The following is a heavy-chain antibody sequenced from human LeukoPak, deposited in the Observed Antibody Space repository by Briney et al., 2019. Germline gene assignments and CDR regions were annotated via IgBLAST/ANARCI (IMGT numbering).Heavy chain of an antibody. Sequence: ASGTLSLTCTVSGDSIRSYYWSWIRQPPGKGLEWIAYIYYSGTTNYNPSLKSRVTVSVDTSQNRFSLKLSSVTAADTVVYYCARTVRRCHENSAYYYFDYWGRGTLVTVSS. CDR1: GDSIRSYY. D-gene: IGHD3-22*01. CDR2: IYYSGTT. V-gene: IGHV4-59*12. J-gene: IGHJ4*02. CDR3: ARTVRRCHENSAYYYFDY.